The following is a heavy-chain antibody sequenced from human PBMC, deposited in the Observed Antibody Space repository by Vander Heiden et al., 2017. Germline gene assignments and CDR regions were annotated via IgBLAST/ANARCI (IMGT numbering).Heavy chain of an antibody. CDR3: AREDDLYYDILTGYYIGVGAFDI. CDR1: GYSFTSYW. V-gene: IGHV5-51*01. J-gene: IGHJ3*02. Sequence: EVQLVQSGAEVKKPGESLKISCKGSGYSFTSYWIGWVRQMPGKGLEWMGIIYPGDSDTRYSPSFQGQVTISADKSISTAYLQWSSLKASDTAMYYCAREDDLYYDILTGYYIGVGAFDIWGQGTMVTVSS. D-gene: IGHD3-9*01. CDR2: IYPGDSDT.